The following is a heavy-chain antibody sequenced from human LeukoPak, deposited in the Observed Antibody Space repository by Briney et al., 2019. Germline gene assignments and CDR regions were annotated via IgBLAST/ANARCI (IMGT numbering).Heavy chain of an antibody. CDR3: ARDGPYGDFDY. Sequence: GGSLRLSCAASGFTVTTNYMSWVRQAPGKGLEWVSVIYSGGSTYYADSVKGRFTISRHNSKNTLYLQLDSLRDEDTAVYYCARDGPYGDFDYWGQGTLVTVSS. CDR1: GFTVTTNY. J-gene: IGHJ4*02. V-gene: IGHV3-53*04. CDR2: IYSGGST. D-gene: IGHD4-17*01.